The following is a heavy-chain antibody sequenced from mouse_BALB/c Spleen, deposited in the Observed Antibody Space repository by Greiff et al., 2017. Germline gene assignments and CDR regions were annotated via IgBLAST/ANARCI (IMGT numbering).Heavy chain of an antibody. CDR1: GFTFTDYY. J-gene: IGHJ2*01. Sequence: EVKLVESGGGLVQPGGSLRLSCATSGFTFTDYYMSWVRQPPGKALEWLGFIRNKANGYTTEYSASVKGRFTISRDNSQSILYLQMNTLRAEDSATYYCARDRKGVLYYFDYWGQGTTLTVSS. CDR2: IRNKANGYTT. V-gene: IGHV7-3*02. CDR3: ARDRKGVLYYFDY.